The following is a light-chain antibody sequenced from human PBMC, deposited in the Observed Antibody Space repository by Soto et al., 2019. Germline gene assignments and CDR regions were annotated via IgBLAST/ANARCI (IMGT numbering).Light chain of an antibody. CDR1: QSVSSSS. J-gene: IGKJ2*01. CDR3: QQYGSSPQYT. V-gene: IGKV3-20*01. CDR2: SAS. Sequence: EIVLTQSPGTLSLSPGERATLSCRASQSVSSSSLAWYQQKPGQAPRLLIYSASSRATGIPDTFSGSGSGTDFTLTITRLEPEDFAVYYCQQYGSSPQYTFGQGTKLEIK.